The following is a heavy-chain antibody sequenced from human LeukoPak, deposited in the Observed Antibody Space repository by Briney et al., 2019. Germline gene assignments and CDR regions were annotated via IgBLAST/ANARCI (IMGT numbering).Heavy chain of an antibody. CDR3: ARHGSSSWSADY. CDR2: IYPGDSET. Sequence: GESLKISCKASGYNFTPYWIGWVRQMPGKGLEWMGIIYPGDSETRYSPSFQGQVTISADKSISTAYLQWSSLKASDTAMYYCARHGSSSWSADYWGQGTLVTVSS. V-gene: IGHV5-51*01. D-gene: IGHD6-13*01. CDR1: GYNFTPYW. J-gene: IGHJ4*02.